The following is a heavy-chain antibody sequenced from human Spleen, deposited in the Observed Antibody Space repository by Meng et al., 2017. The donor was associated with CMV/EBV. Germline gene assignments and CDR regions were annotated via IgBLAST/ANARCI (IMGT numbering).Heavy chain of an antibody. V-gene: IGHV3-48*03. Sequence: GESLKISCAASGFTFSSYEMNWVRQAPGKGLEWVSYTSTSGSTIYYADSVKGRFTISRDNAKNSLYLQMNSLRAEDTAVYYCASWAYYDFWSGYYGMDVWGQGTTVTVSS. J-gene: IGHJ6*02. CDR3: ASWAYYDFWSGYYGMDV. CDR1: GFTFSSYE. D-gene: IGHD3-3*01. CDR2: TSTSGSTI.